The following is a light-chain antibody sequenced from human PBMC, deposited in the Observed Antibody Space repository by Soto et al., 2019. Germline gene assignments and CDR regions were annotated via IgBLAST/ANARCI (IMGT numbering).Light chain of an antibody. Sequence: QSAVTQPASVSGSPGQSITISCTGTSSDIGDYNYVSWYQQHPGKAPKLMIYEVSNRPSGVSSRFSGSKSGNTASLTISGLQAEDEAVYHCSSYRNSDTHILFGGGTQRTVL. CDR1: SSDIGDYNY. CDR2: EVS. J-gene: IGLJ3*02. CDR3: SSYRNSDTHIL. V-gene: IGLV2-14*01.